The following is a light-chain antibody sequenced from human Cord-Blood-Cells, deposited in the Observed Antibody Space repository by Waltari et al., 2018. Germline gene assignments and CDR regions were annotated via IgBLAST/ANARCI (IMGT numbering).Light chain of an antibody. CDR2: AAS. Sequence: DIQMTQSPSSLSASVGDRVTITCRASQSISSYLSWYQQKPGKAPNLLIHAASSLQNGVPSRCSGSGSATDFTLTISSLQPEDYATFYCQQSYITPPATFGQGTKLEIK. V-gene: IGKV1-39*01. CDR3: QQSYITPPAT. J-gene: IGKJ2*01. CDR1: QSISSY.